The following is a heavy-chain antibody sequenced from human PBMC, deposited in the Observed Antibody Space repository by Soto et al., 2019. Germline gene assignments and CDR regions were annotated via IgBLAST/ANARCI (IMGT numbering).Heavy chain of an antibody. J-gene: IGHJ6*02. CDR1: GYTFTSYG. D-gene: IGHD1-7*01. CDR3: ARGYNWNYLHYYNSMDI. V-gene: IGHV1-18*01. Sequence: GASVKVSCKASGYTFTSYGISWVRQAPGQGLEWMGWISAYNGNTNYAQKLQGRVTMTTDTSTSTAYMELRSLRSDDTAVYYCARGYNWNYLHYYNSMDIWGQGTTVTVSS. CDR2: ISAYNGNT.